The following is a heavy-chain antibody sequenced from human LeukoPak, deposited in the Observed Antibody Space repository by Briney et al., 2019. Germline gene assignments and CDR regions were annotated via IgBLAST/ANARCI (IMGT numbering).Heavy chain of an antibody. V-gene: IGHV3-66*02. CDR3: ARDARVYGSSGYYYSHFDY. J-gene: IGHJ4*02. CDR1: GFTVSSNY. Sequence: GGSLRLSCAASGFTVSSNYMSWVRQAPGKGLEWVSVIYSGGSTYYADSVKGRFTISRDNSKNTLYLQMNSLRAEDTAVYYCARDARVYGSSGYYYSHFDYWGQGTLSPSPQ. D-gene: IGHD3-22*01. CDR2: IYSGGST.